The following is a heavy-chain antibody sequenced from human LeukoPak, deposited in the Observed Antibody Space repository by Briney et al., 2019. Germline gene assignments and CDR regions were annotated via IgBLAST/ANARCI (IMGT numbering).Heavy chain of an antibody. CDR2: IIPISGTA. D-gene: IGHD2-2*01. CDR1: GGTFSSYA. Sequence: SVKVSCKASGGTFSSYAISWVRQAPGQGLEWMGGIIPISGTANYAQKFQGRVTITADESTSTAYMELSSLRSEDTAVYYCARDRVVVPAAIGGENYYYMDVWGKGTTVTVSS. J-gene: IGHJ6*03. V-gene: IGHV1-69*13. CDR3: ARDRVVVPAAIGGENYYYMDV.